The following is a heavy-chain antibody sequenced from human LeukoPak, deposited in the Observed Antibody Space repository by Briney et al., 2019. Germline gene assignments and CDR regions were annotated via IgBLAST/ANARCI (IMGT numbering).Heavy chain of an antibody. D-gene: IGHD4-17*01. J-gene: IGHJ4*02. Sequence: PGGSLRLSCAASGINFRSSGMHWVRQAPGKGLEWVSAISGSGGSTYYADSVKGRFTISRDNSKNTLYLQMNSLRAEDTAVYYCAKDLTVTPYFDYWGQGTLVTVSS. CDR2: ISGSGGST. CDR3: AKDLTVTPYFDY. CDR1: GINFRSSG. V-gene: IGHV3-23*01.